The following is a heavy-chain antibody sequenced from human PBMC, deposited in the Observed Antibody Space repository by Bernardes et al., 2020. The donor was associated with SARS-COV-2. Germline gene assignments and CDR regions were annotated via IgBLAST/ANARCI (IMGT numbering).Heavy chain of an antibody. V-gene: IGHV1-18*01. J-gene: IGHJ3*02. CDR1: GYTFNNYG. CDR2: ISTYNGNT. CDR3: AREEYDFTGDHPWSFDN. Sequence: ASVKVSCKASGYTFNNYGINWVRQAPGQGLEWMAWISTYNGNTKYGQKYQGRVTLTTDTSTSTAYMELRRLRSDDTAVYYCAREEYDFTGDHPWSFDNLGQVTLCTVAS. D-gene: IGHD2-8*02.